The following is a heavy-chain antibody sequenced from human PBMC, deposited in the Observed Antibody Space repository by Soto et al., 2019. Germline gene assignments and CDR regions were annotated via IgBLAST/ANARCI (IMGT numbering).Heavy chain of an antibody. J-gene: IGHJ5*02. CDR3: ARDRGGEWFDP. Sequence: VQLVESGGGLVQPGGSLRLSCAASGFTFSSYDMHWVRQATGKGLEWVSAIGTAGDTYYPGSVKGRFTISRENAKNSLNLQMNSLRAEDTAVYYCARDRGGEWFDPWGQGTLVTVSS. D-gene: IGHD3-16*01. CDR1: GFTFSSYD. CDR2: IGTAGDT. V-gene: IGHV3-13*01.